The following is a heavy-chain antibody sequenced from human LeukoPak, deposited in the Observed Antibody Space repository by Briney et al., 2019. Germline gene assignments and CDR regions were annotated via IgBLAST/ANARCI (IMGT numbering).Heavy chain of an antibody. Sequence: PGESLLISCKGSGYSFTSYWIGWVGQMPGKGLKWMGIIYPGDSDARYSPSFQGQVTISADKSISTAYLQWSSLKASDTAMYYCARSDGYSGYDSYKRPFDYWGQGTLVTVSS. J-gene: IGHJ4*02. D-gene: IGHD5-12*01. CDR3: ARSDGYSGYDSYKRPFDY. CDR2: IYPGDSDA. CDR1: GYSFTSYW. V-gene: IGHV5-51*01.